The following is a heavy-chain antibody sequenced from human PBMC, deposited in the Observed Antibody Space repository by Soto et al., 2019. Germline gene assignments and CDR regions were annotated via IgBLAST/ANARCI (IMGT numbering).Heavy chain of an antibody. J-gene: IGHJ4*02. CDR3: GGANY. CDR2: IKPDGSEE. CDR1: GFTFSAYW. V-gene: IGHV3-7*04. Sequence: PGGSRRLSCAASGFTFSAYWMTWVRQPPGKGLEWVANIKPDGSEEYYVDSVKGRFTVSRDNAKNSLFLQMNSLRAEDTAVYFCGGANYWGQGILVTVSS.